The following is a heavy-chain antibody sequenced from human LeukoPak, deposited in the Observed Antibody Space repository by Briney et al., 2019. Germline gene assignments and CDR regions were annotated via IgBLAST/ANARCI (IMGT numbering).Heavy chain of an antibody. D-gene: IGHD2/OR15-2a*01. V-gene: IGHV5-51*01. Sequence: GESLKISCKGSGYSFTSYWIGWVRQMPGKGLEWMGIIYPGDSDTRYSPSFQGQVTISADKSISTAYLQWSSLRVEDTARYYCAQGPHFEIHVWGQGTMVTVSS. CDR3: AQGPHFEIHV. CDR1: GYSFTSYW. J-gene: IGHJ3*01. CDR2: IYPGDSDT.